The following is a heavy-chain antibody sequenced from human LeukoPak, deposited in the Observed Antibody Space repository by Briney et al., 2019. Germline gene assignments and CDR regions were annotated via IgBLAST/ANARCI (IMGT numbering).Heavy chain of an antibody. CDR1: GFTFSSYW. J-gene: IGHJ4*02. CDR2: MNIDGSEK. V-gene: IGHV3-7*01. CDR3: ARDPVERELLLDY. D-gene: IGHD1-26*01. Sequence: GGSLRLSCAASGFTFSSYWMGWVRQAPGKRLEWVANMNIDGSEKYYADSAKGRFTISRDNARNSVYLQMNRLRVEDTAVYYCARDPVERELLLDYWGQGTLVTVSS.